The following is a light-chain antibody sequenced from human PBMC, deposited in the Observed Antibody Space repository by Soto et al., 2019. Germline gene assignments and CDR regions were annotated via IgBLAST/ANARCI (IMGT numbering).Light chain of an antibody. Sequence: EIVLTQSPGTLSLSPGEGATLSCRASQSVSSSFLAWYQQKPGQAPRLLIYGASSRATDIPDRFSGSGSGTDFTLTISRLEPEDFAVYYCQQYGRSPCTFGQGAKVEIK. CDR3: QQYGRSPCT. CDR1: QSVSSSF. V-gene: IGKV3-20*01. CDR2: GAS. J-gene: IGKJ1*01.